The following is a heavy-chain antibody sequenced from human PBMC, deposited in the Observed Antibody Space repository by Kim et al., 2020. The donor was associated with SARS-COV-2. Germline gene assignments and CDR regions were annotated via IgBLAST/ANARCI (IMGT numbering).Heavy chain of an antibody. CDR2: IYYSGST. CDR3: ARRGDGYNDYYYGMDV. D-gene: IGHD5-12*01. V-gene: IGHV4-39*01. J-gene: IGHJ6*02. Sequence: SETLSLTCTVSGGSISSSSYYWGWIRQPPGKGLEWIGSIYYSGSTYYNPSLKSRVTISVDTSKNQFSLKLSSVTAADTAVYYCARRGDGYNDYYYGMDVWGQGTTVTVSS. CDR1: GGSISSSSYY.